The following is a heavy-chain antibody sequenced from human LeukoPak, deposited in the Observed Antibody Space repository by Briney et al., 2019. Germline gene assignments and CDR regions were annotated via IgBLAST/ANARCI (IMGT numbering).Heavy chain of an antibody. CDR3: ARSSSDAFDI. CDR2: ISSSSSYI. Sequence: GGSLRLSCATSGFIFSHHGMNWVRQAPGKGLEWVSSISSSSSYIYYADSVKGRFTISRDNAKNSLYLQMNSLRAEDTAVYYCARSSSDAFDIWGQGTMVTVS. J-gene: IGHJ3*02. D-gene: IGHD6-6*01. V-gene: IGHV3-21*01. CDR1: GFIFSHHG.